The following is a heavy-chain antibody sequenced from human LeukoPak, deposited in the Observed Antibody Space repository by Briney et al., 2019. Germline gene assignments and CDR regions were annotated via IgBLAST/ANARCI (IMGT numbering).Heavy chain of an antibody. CDR1: GFTFSNYG. V-gene: IGHV3-30*03. D-gene: IGHD6-13*01. Sequence: GGSLRLSCAASGFTFSNYGMHWVRQAPGKGLEWVAVISYDGSNKYYADSVKGRFTISRDNSKNTLYLQMSSLRPEDTAVYYCARGKYSSSWYEAEFDPWGQGTQVTVSS. CDR2: ISYDGSNK. CDR3: ARGKYSSSWYEAEFDP. J-gene: IGHJ5*02.